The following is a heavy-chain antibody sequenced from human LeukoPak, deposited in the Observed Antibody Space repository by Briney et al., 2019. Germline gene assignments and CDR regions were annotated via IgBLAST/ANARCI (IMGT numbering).Heavy chain of an antibody. Sequence: PSETLSLTCTVSGGSISSSSYYWGWIRQPPGKGLEWIGSIYYSGSTYYNPSLKSRVTISVDTSKNQFSLKLSSVTAADTAVYYCARRVDWWELPRSFRWFDPWGQGTLVTVSS. CDR2: IYYSGST. CDR1: GGSISSSSYY. D-gene: IGHD1-26*01. CDR3: ARRVDWWELPRSFRWFDP. J-gene: IGHJ5*02. V-gene: IGHV4-39*07.